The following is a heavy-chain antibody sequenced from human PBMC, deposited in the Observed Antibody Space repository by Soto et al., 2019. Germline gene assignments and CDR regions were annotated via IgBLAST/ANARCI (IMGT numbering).Heavy chain of an antibody. CDR3: ANLMVRGVTANGYYGMDV. D-gene: IGHD3-10*01. CDR2: IIPIFGTA. CDR1: GGTFSSYA. V-gene: IGHV1-69*01. J-gene: IGHJ6*02. Sequence: QVQLVQSGAEVKKPGSSVKVSCKPSGGTFSSYAISWVRQAPGQGLEWMGGIIPIFGTANYSQKFQGRVTITADESTSTAYMELSSLRSEDTAVYYCANLMVRGVTANGYYGMDVWGQGTTVTVSS.